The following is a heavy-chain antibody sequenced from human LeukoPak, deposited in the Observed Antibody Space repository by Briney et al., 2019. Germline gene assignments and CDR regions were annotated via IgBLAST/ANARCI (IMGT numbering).Heavy chain of an antibody. Sequence: SETLSLTCTVSGGSISSSSYYWGWIRQPPGKGLEWIGSIYYSGSTYYNPSLKSRVTISVDTSKNQFSLKLSSVTAADTAVYYCARELLTVTTGMGWFDPWGQGTLVTVSS. V-gene: IGHV4-39*07. CDR3: ARELLTVTTGMGWFDP. CDR2: IYYSGST. CDR1: GGSISSSSYY. J-gene: IGHJ5*02. D-gene: IGHD4-11*01.